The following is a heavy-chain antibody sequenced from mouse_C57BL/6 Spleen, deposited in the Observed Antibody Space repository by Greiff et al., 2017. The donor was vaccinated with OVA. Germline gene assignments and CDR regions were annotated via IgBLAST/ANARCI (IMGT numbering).Heavy chain of an antibody. Sequence: QVTLKECGPGILQSSQTLSLTCSFSGFSLSTSGMGVSWIRQPSGKGLEWLAHIYWDDDKRYNPSLKSRLTISKDTSRNQVFLKITSVDTADTATYYCARRGDYYGSSDWYFDVWGTGTTVTVSS. CDR1: GFSLSTSGMG. V-gene: IGHV8-12*01. J-gene: IGHJ1*03. CDR3: ARRGDYYGSSDWYFDV. CDR2: IYWDDDK. D-gene: IGHD1-1*01.